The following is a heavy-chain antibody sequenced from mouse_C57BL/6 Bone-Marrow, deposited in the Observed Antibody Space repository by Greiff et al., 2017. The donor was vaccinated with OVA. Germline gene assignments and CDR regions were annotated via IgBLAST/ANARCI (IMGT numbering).Heavy chain of an antibody. CDR1: GYTFTDYN. Sequence: VQLQQSGPELVKPGASVKIPCKASGYTFTDYNMDWVKQSHGKSLEWIGDINPNNGGTIYNQKFKGKATLTVDKSSSTAYMELRSLTSEDTAVYYCARTPPITTVVAPYFDYWGQVTTLTVSS. CDR2: INPNNGGT. V-gene: IGHV1-18*01. D-gene: IGHD1-1*01. CDR3: ARTPPITTVVAPYFDY. J-gene: IGHJ2*01.